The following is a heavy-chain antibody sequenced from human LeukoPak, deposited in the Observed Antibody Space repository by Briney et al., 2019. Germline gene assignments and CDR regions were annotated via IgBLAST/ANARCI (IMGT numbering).Heavy chain of an antibody. CDR1: GYTFTSYV. V-gene: IGHV1-8*01. J-gene: IGHJ4*02. Sequence: ASVKVSCKASGYTFTSYVINWLRQATGQRLEWMGWMNPNSGNTGYAQKFQGRVTMTRYISISTDYMELSSLRSEDTAVYYCARGRKIVATVIGYWGQGTLVTASS. D-gene: IGHD5-12*01. CDR2: MNPNSGNT. CDR3: ARGRKIVATVIGY.